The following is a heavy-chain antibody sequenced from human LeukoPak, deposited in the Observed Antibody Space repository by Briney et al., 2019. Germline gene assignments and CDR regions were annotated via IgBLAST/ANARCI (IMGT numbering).Heavy chain of an antibody. Sequence: PGGSLRLSCAASGFTFSSYAMSWVRQAPGKGLEWVSVISGSGGIAYYADSVKGRFTISRDNSRNTLYLQMNSLRAEDTAVYYCAREGMAAVGTNYYYYGMDVWGQGTTVTVSS. CDR1: GFTFSSYA. V-gene: IGHV3-23*01. CDR3: AREGMAAVGTNYYYYGMDV. D-gene: IGHD6-13*01. CDR2: ISGSGGIA. J-gene: IGHJ6*02.